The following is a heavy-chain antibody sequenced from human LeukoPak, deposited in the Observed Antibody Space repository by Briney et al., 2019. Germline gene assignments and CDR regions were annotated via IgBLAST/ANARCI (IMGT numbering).Heavy chain of an antibody. D-gene: IGHD4-11*01. CDR1: GYTFTGYY. CDR3: ARSVYSQYYFDY. Sequence: GGSLRLSCAASGYTFTGYYMHWVRQAPGQGLEWMGWINPNSGGTNYAQKFQGRVTMTRDTSISTAYMELSRLRSDDTAVYYCARSVYSQYYFDYWGQGTLVTVSS. CDR2: INPNSGGT. V-gene: IGHV1-2*02. J-gene: IGHJ4*02.